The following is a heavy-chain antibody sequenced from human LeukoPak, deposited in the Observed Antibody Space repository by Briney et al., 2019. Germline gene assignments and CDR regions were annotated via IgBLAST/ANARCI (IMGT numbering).Heavy chain of an antibody. V-gene: IGHV3-23*03. Sequence: GGSLRLSCAASGFTFSSYAMSWVRQAPGKGLEWVSVIYSGSRADYADSVKGRFIISRDNSRNTLYLQMNSLRAEDTAVYYCATGGDHPYWGPGTLVTVSS. CDR1: GFTFSSYA. J-gene: IGHJ1*01. D-gene: IGHD2-21*02. CDR2: IYSGSRA. CDR3: ATGGDHPY.